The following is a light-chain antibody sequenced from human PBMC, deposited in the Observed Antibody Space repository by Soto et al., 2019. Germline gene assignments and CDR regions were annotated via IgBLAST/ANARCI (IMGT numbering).Light chain of an antibody. CDR2: GNN. CDR3: KSYAGSNTYV. CDR1: SANIGAGYN. V-gene: IGLV1-40*01. Sequence: QSVLTQPPSVSGAPGQRVTISCTGSSANIGAGYNVDWYQQLPGTAPKLLIYGNNNRPSGVPARFSGSKSGTSASLAIAGLQAEDEADYFCKSYAGSNTYVFGSGTKVTVL. J-gene: IGLJ1*01.